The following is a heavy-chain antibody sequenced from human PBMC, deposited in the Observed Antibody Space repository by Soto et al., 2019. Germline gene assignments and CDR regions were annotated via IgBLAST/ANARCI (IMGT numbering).Heavy chain of an antibody. CDR1: GGSISSGGYY. Sequence: SETLSLTCIVSGGSISSGGYYWSWIRQHPGKGLEWIGYIYYSGSTYYNPSLKSRVTISVDTSKNQFSLKLSSVTAADTAVYYCARSRIGGYSYGAGRINFDYWGQGTLVTVSS. J-gene: IGHJ4*02. V-gene: IGHV4-31*03. CDR2: IYYSGST. D-gene: IGHD5-18*01. CDR3: ARSRIGGYSYGAGRINFDY.